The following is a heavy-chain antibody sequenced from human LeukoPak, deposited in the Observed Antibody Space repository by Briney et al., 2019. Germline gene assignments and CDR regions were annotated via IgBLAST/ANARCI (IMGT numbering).Heavy chain of an antibody. V-gene: IGHV3-23*01. D-gene: IGHD5-24*01. J-gene: IGHJ6*02. CDR3: AKILERELQYYYYGMDV. Sequence: GGSLRLSCAASGFTFNSYAMIWVRQAPGKGLESISSISTTGDRTYYADSVKGRFAISRDNSKNTLYLQVNSLRAEDTAVYYCAKILERELQYYYYGMDVWGQGTSVTVSS. CDR1: GFTFNSYA. CDR2: ISTTGDRT.